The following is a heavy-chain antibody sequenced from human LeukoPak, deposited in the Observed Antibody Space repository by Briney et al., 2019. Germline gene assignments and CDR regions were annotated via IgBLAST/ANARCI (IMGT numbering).Heavy chain of an antibody. V-gene: IGHV1-2*02. D-gene: IGHD2-2*01. J-gene: IGHJ4*02. CDR3: ARANFLYCSSTTCLFDY. CDR1: GYTFTCYY. CDR2: INANDGET. Sequence: ASVKVSCKASGYTFTCYYMHWVGQAPGQGVEWMGWINANDGETKYAQKFQGRVTITRDTSISTAPMELSRLRSDDTAVYYCARANFLYCSSTTCLFDYWGQGTLVTVSS.